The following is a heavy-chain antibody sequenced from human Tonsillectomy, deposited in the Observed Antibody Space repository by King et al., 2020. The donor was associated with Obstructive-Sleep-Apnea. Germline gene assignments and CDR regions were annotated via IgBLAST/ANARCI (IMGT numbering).Heavy chain of an antibody. CDR1: GGSFSGYY. Sequence: VQLQQWGAGLLKPSETLSLTCAVYGGSFSGYYWSWIRQPPGKGLDGIGEINHSGSTNYNPSLKSRVTISVDTSKNKFSLKRGPVTASGTAVYYCARGGRYILTGHIWGKGTMVTVSS. D-gene: IGHD3-9*01. CDR3: ARGGRYILTGHI. J-gene: IGHJ3*02. CDR2: INHSGST. V-gene: IGHV4-34*01.